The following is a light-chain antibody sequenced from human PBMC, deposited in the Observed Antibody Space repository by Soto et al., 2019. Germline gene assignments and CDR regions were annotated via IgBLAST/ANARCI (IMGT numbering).Light chain of an antibody. J-gene: IGLJ3*02. V-gene: IGLV2-14*01. CDR3: SSYPSSSSWV. Sequence: QSALTQPASVSGSPGQSITISCTGTSSDVGAYNYVSWYQQHSGKAPKLIIYEVTNRPSGVSNRFSASKSGNTASLTIFGLQAEDEADYYCSSYPSSSSWVFGGGTQLTVL. CDR2: EVT. CDR1: SSDVGAYNY.